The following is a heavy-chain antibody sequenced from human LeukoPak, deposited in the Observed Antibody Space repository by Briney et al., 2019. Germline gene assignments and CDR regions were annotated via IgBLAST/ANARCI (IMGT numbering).Heavy chain of an antibody. CDR1: GLTVSSNY. J-gene: IGHJ5*02. Sequence: PGGSLRLSCAASGLTVSSNYMSWVRQAPGKGLEWVSVIYSGGSTYYADSVKGRFTISRDDSKNTLYLQMNSLRAEDTAVYYCARTTYYYGSGSYSFDPWRQGTLATVSS. D-gene: IGHD3-10*01. CDR3: ARTTYYYGSGSYSFDP. CDR2: IYSGGST. V-gene: IGHV3-53*01.